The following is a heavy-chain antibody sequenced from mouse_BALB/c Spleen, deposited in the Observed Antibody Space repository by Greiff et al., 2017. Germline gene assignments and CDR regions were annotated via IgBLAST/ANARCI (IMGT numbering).Heavy chain of an antibody. CDR1: GYTFTSYN. CDR3: ARKGYRYEFAD. D-gene: IGHD2-14*01. Sequence: VQLQQPGAELVKPGASVKMSCKASGYTFTSYNMHWVKQTPGQGLEWIGAIYPGNGDTSYNQKFKGKATLTADKSSSTAYMQLSSLTSEDSAVYYCARKGYRYEFADWGQGTLVTVSA. V-gene: IGHV1-12*01. J-gene: IGHJ3*01. CDR2: IYPGNGDT.